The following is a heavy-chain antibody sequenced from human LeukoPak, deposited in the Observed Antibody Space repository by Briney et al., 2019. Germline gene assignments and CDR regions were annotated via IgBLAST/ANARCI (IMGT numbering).Heavy chain of an antibody. Sequence: LPGGSLRLSCAASGFTFSSYAMHWVRQAPGKGLEWVAVISYDGSNKYYADPVKGRFTISRDNSKNTLYLQMNSLRAEDTAVYYCAKNTRVGYYYDSSGLFDYWGQGTLVTVSS. V-gene: IGHV3-30*18. CDR3: AKNTRVGYYYDSSGLFDY. J-gene: IGHJ4*02. D-gene: IGHD3-22*01. CDR2: ISYDGSNK. CDR1: GFTFSSYA.